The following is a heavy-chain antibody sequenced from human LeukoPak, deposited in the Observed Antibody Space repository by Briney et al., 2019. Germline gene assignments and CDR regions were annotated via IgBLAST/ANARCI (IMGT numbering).Heavy chain of an antibody. D-gene: IGHD2-15*01. V-gene: IGHV3-33*08. Sequence: GRSLRLSCAASGFTFSSYAIHWVRQAPGKGLEWVAVVWYGGTSYADSVKGRFTISRDNSKNTLYLQMNSLRAEDTAVYYCARDIGDCSSGRCYSDYIDYWGQGTLVTVSS. CDR1: GFTFSSYA. J-gene: IGHJ4*02. CDR3: ARDIGDCSSGRCYSDYIDY. CDR2: VWYGGTS.